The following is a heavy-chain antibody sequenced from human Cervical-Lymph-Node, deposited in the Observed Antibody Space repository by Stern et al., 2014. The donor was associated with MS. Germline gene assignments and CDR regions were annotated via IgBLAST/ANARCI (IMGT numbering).Heavy chain of an antibody. V-gene: IGHV1-18*01. CDR3: ARDSIAVPAKTGDH. D-gene: IGHD2-15*01. Sequence: QVQLVQSGAEVKKPGASVKVSCEASGYTFTSYGISWVRQAPGQGLEWMGWISAYNDNTKYTQKVQGRVTMTTATSTSTAYMELRSLRSDDTAVYYCARDSIAVPAKTGDHWGQGTLVTVSS. CDR2: ISAYNDNT. CDR1: GYTFTSYG. J-gene: IGHJ4*02.